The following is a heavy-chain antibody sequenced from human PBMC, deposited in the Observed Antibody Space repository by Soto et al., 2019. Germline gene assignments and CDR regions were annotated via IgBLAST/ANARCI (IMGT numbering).Heavy chain of an antibody. CDR2: IDIAGSNT. CDR3: ARDQTVAGPTTFDY. J-gene: IGHJ4*02. V-gene: IGHV3-74*01. CDR1: GFTFSSCW. D-gene: IGHD6-19*01. Sequence: GGSLRLSCAASGFTFSSCWMHWIRQTPGKGLVYVSRIDIAGSNTTYADSVKGRFTISRDNAKNTLYLQMNSLRAEGTAVYYCARDQTVAGPTTFDYCGQGTLVTSPQ.